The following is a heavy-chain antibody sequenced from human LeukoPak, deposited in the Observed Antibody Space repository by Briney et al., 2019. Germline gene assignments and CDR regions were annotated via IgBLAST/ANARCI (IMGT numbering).Heavy chain of an antibody. D-gene: IGHD6-13*01. V-gene: IGHV4-30-4*01. Sequence: PPQTLSLTCTVAGGSISSGDDYWSWIRQPPGKGLERIGYIYYSGSTYYNPSLKSRVTISVDTSKNQFSLKLSSVTAADTAVYYCARDLRSSWYELGYGMDVWGQGTTVTVSS. J-gene: IGHJ6*02. CDR2: IYYSGST. CDR3: ARDLRSSWYELGYGMDV. CDR1: GGSISSGDDY.